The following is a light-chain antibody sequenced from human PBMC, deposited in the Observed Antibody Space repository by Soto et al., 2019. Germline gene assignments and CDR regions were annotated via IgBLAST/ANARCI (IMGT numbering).Light chain of an antibody. CDR3: QQYDNWPLT. Sequence: EIVMTQSPATLSVSPGERATLSCRASQNVGTKLAWYQQKPGQAPRLLIYGASIRATGFPARFSGSGSGTEFTLTTSSLQSEDVAVYYCQQYDNWPLTFGPGTRLEIK. J-gene: IGKJ5*01. CDR1: QNVGTK. CDR2: GAS. V-gene: IGKV3-15*01.